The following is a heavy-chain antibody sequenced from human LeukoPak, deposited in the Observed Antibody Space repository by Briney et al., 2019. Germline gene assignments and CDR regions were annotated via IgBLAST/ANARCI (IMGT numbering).Heavy chain of an antibody. D-gene: IGHD5-12*01. J-gene: IGHJ4*02. CDR3: AKVKWPHFDY. V-gene: IGHV3-23*01. CDR1: GFTFNNYA. CDR2: NSASGGST. Sequence: GGSLRLSCAASGFTFNNYAMTWVRQAPGMGLGWVSTNSASGGSTYYADSVKGRFTISRDNSKNTVYLQMNSLRAEDTAVYYCAKVKWPHFDYWGQGILVTVSS.